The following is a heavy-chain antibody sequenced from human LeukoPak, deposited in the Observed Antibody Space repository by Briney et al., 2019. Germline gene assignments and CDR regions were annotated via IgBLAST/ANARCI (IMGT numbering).Heavy chain of an antibody. CDR3: ASPGYQLLFGTSMWFDP. V-gene: IGHV1-69*13. J-gene: IGHJ5*02. Sequence: ASVKVSCKASGCTFSSYAFSWVRHRPGQGLERKGGSIPIFGTANYAQKFHGRVTITADESTSTAYMELSSLRSEDTAVYYCASPGYQLLFGTSMWFDPWGQGTLVTVSS. CDR1: GCTFSSYA. CDR2: SIPIFGTA. D-gene: IGHD2-2*01.